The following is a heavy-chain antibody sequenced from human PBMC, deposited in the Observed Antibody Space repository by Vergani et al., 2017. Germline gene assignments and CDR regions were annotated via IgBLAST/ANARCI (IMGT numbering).Heavy chain of an antibody. CDR1: GGSISSGGYS. V-gene: IGHV4-30-2*01. CDR3: ARATNYYDSSGYYY. CDR2: IYHSGST. D-gene: IGHD3-22*01. J-gene: IGHJ4*02. Sequence: QLQLQESGSGLVKPSQTLSLTCAVSGGSISSGGYSWSWIRQPPGKGLEWIGYIYHSGSTYYNPSLKSRVTISVDRSKNQFSLKLSSVTAADTAVYYCARATNYYDSSGYYYWGQGTLVTVSS.